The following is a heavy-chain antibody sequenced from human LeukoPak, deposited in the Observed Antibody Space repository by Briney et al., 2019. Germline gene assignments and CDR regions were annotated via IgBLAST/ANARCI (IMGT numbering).Heavy chain of an antibody. CDR2: IYYSGST. D-gene: IGHD3-3*01. J-gene: IGHJ3*02. CDR1: GGSISSYY. CDR3: AGSGTRDAFDI. Sequence: SETLSLTCTVSGGSISSYYWSWIRQPPGKGLEWIGYIYYSGSTNYNPSLKSRVTISVDTSKNQFSLKLSSVTAADTAVYCCAGSGTRDAFDIWGQGTMVTVSS. V-gene: IGHV4-59*01.